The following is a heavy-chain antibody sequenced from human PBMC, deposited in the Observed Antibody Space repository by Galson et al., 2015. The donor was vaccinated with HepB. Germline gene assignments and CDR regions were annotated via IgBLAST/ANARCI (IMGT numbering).Heavy chain of an antibody. CDR1: GLTFSGYG. D-gene: IGHD6-13*01. CDR3: ANLPSGYSSSWYPLMGY. CDR2: IRHDGSNK. J-gene: IGHJ4*02. V-gene: IGHV3-30*02. Sequence: SLRLSCAASGLTFSGYGMHWVRQAPGKGLEWVACIRHDGSNKYYADSLKGRFTITRDNSKNTMYLQMNSLRAEDTAVYYCANLPSGYSSSWYPLMGYWGQGTLVTVSS.